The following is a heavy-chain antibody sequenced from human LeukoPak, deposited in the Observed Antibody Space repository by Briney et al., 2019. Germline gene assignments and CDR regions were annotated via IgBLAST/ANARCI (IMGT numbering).Heavy chain of an antibody. J-gene: IGHJ5*02. V-gene: IGHV3-33*06. Sequence: GGSLRLSCATSGFTFSHYGMHWVRQAPGKGLEWVAVIWNDGSNKYYGDSVKGRFTISSDNSKNTLYLQMNSLTVEDTAVYYCAKDAQRGFDYSNSLEHWGQGTLVTVSS. D-gene: IGHD4-11*01. CDR1: GFTFSHYG. CDR3: AKDAQRGFDYSNSLEH. CDR2: IWNDGSNK.